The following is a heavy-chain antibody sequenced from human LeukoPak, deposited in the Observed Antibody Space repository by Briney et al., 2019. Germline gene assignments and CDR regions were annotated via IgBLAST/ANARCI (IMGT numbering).Heavy chain of an antibody. J-gene: IGHJ5*02. D-gene: IGHD2-2*01. CDR3: ARGEYCSSTSCYGLQPAVANWFDP. CDR1: GYTFTGYY. V-gene: IGHV1-2*02. Sequence: GASVKVSCKASGYTFTGYYMHWVRQAPGQGLEWMGWINPNSGGTNYAQKFQGRVTMTRDTSISTAYMELSRLRSDDTAVYYCARGEYCSSTSCYGLQPAVANWFDPWGQGTLVTVSS. CDR2: INPNSGGT.